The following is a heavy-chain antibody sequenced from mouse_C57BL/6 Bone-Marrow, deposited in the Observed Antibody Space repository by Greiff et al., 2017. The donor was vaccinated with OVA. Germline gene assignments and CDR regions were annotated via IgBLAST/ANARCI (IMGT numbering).Heavy chain of an antibody. J-gene: IGHJ4*01. V-gene: IGHV1-69*01. CDR3: ARRGYGNYAMDY. CDR2: IDPSDSYT. D-gene: IGHD3-2*02. Sequence: QVQLQQPGAELVMPGASVKLSCKASGYTFTSYWMHWVKQRPGQGLEWIGEIDPSDSYTNSNQKFKGKSTLTVDKSSSTAYMQLSSLTSEDSAVYYCARRGYGNYAMDYWGQGTSVTVSS. CDR1: GYTFTSYW.